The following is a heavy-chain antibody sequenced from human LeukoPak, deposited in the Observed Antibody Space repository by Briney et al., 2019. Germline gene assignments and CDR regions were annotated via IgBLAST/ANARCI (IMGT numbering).Heavy chain of an antibody. CDR1: GFTFRTYW. CDR2: IKQDGSEK. Sequence: GGSLRLSCAASGFTFRTYWMCWVRQAPGKGLEWVANIKQDGSEKYYVDSVKGRFTISRDNAKNSLYLQMNSLRAEDTAVYYCAKDISGSWSIDYWGQGTLVTVSS. V-gene: IGHV3-7*01. D-gene: IGHD6-13*01. J-gene: IGHJ4*02. CDR3: AKDISGSWSIDY.